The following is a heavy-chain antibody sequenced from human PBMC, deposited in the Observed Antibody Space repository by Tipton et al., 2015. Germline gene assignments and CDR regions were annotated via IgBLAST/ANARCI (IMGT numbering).Heavy chain of an antibody. CDR2: IRSEANSYAT. J-gene: IGHJ4*02. V-gene: IGHV3-73*01. Sequence: SLRLSCAASGFTFSASAMHWVRQASGKGLEWVGRIRSEANSYATTYTASVKGRFTFSRDDSKNTLYLQMNSLRAEDTGVYYCAKAVQQSDWGQGTLVTVSS. CDR1: GFTFSASA. CDR3: AKAVQQSD. D-gene: IGHD1-1*01.